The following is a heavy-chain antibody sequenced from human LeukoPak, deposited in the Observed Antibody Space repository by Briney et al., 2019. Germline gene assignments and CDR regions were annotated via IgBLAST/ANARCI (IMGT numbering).Heavy chain of an antibody. J-gene: IGHJ4*02. Sequence: GGSLRLSCAASGFTFSYCSMNWVRQAPGKGLEWVSSISSSSSYIYYADSVKGRFTISRDNAKNPLYLQMNSLRAEDTAVYYCARVVCGGDCYLFDYWGQGTLVTVSS. CDR3: ARVVCGGDCYLFDY. CDR2: ISSSSSYI. V-gene: IGHV3-21*01. CDR1: GFTFSYCS. D-gene: IGHD2-21*02.